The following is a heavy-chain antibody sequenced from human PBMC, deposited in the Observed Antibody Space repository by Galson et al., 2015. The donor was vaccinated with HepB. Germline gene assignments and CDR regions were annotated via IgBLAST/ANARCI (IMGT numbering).Heavy chain of an antibody. CDR1: GGTFSSYA. Sequence: SVKVSCKASGGTFSSYAISWVRQAPGQGLEWMGGIIPIFGTANYAQKFQGRVTITADESTSTAYMELSSLRSEDTAVYYCAIGYYDILTGRNGYCGMDVWGQGTTVTVSS. J-gene: IGHJ6*02. D-gene: IGHD3-9*01. V-gene: IGHV1-69*13. CDR2: IIPIFGTA. CDR3: AIGYYDILTGRNGYCGMDV.